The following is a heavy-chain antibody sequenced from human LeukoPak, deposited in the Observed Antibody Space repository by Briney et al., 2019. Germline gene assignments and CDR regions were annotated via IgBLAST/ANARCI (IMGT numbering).Heavy chain of an antibody. CDR3: AKGSYYDSSGSFYFDY. V-gene: IGHV3-23*01. J-gene: IGHJ4*02. Sequence: GGSLRLSCAASGFTFSSYAMSWVRQAPGKGLEWVSAISGSGGSTYYADSVRGRFTISRDNSKNTLYLQMNSLGTEDTAAYYCAKGSYYDSSGSFYFDYWGQGTLVTVSS. CDR2: ISGSGGST. CDR1: GFTFSSYA. D-gene: IGHD3-22*01.